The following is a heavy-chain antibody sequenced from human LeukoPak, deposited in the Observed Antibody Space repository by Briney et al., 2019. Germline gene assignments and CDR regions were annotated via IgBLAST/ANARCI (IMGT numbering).Heavy chain of an antibody. CDR3: ARGRQFGDFYWYFDL. J-gene: IGHJ2*01. V-gene: IGHV3-53*01. D-gene: IGHD4-17*01. Sequence: AGGSLRLSCAASGFTVSSNYMSWVRQAPGEGLEWVSVIYSGGNTYYADSVKGRFTISRDSSRNTVFLHMNTLRAEDTAVYYCARGRQFGDFYWYFDLWGRGTLVTVSS. CDR2: IYSGGNT. CDR1: GFTVSSNY.